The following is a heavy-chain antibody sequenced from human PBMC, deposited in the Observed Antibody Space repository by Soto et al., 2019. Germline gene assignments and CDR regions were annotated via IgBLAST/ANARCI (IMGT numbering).Heavy chain of an antibody. CDR3: ARVPGYPYYYYGMDV. J-gene: IGHJ6*02. CDR2: ISSSSSTI. D-gene: IGHD3-9*01. V-gene: IGHV3-48*02. Sequence: GGSLRLSCAASGFTFSSYSMNWVRQAPGKGLEWVSYISSSSSTIYYADSVKGRFTISRDNAKNSLYLQMNSLRDEDTAVYYCARVPGYPYYYYGMDVWGQGTTVTVSS. CDR1: GFTFSSYS.